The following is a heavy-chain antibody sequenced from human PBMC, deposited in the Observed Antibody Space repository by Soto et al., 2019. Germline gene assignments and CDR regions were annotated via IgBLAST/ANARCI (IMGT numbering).Heavy chain of an antibody. V-gene: IGHV5-51*01. CDR3: ARRRCGVAAYRGGWFDP. CDR2: IYPGDSDT. D-gene: IGHD2-15*01. Sequence: PGESLNISCKGSGYSFTSYWIGWVRQMPGKGLEWMGIIYPGDSDTRYSPSFQGQVTISADKSISTAYLQWSSLKASDTAMYYCARRRCGVAAYRGGWFDPWGQGTLVSVSS. CDR1: GYSFTSYW. J-gene: IGHJ5*02.